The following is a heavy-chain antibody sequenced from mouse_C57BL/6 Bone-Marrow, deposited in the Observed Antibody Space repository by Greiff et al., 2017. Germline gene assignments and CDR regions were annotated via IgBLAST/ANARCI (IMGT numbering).Heavy chain of an antibody. V-gene: IGHV1-63*01. CDR3: ARLIAYYGSSWGDWYFDV. CDR1: GYTFTNYW. D-gene: IGHD1-1*01. CDR2: IYPGGGYT. J-gene: IGHJ1*03. Sequence: VQLQQSGAELVRPGTSVKMSCKASGYTFTNYWIGWAKQRPGHGLEWIGDIYPGGGYTNYNEKFKGKATLTADKSSSTAYMQFSSLTSEDSAIYYCARLIAYYGSSWGDWYFDVWGTGTTVTVSS.